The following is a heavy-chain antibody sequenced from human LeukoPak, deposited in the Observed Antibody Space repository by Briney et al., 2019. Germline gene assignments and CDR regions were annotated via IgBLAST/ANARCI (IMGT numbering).Heavy chain of an antibody. CDR3: AKDAYYYDSSSYYTFPDY. CDR2: ISAYNGNT. D-gene: IGHD3-22*01. Sequence: GASVKVSCKASGYTFTSYGISWVRQAPGQGLEWMGWISAYNGNTNYAQKLQGRVTMTTDTSTSTAYMELRSLRSDDTAVYYCAKDAYYYDSSSYYTFPDYWGQGTLVTVSS. V-gene: IGHV1-18*01. J-gene: IGHJ4*02. CDR1: GYTFTSYG.